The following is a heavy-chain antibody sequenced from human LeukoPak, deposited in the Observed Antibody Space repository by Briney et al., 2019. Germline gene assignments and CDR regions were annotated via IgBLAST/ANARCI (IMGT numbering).Heavy chain of an antibody. CDR2: IYSGGST. D-gene: IGHD6-13*01. CDR3: ASSSSSWLYYFDY. CDR1: GFTFSSYA. J-gene: IGHJ4*02. V-gene: IGHV3-53*01. Sequence: GGSLRLSCAASGFTFSSYAMNWVRQAPGKGLEWVSVIYSGGSTYYADSVKGRFTISRDNSKNTLYLQMNSLRAEDTAVYYCASSSSSWLYYFDYWGQGTLVTVSS.